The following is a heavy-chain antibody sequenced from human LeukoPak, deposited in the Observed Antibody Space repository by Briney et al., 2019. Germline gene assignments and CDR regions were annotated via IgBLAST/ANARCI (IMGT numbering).Heavy chain of an antibody. CDR3: AKSNGYGLIDI. V-gene: IGHV4-59*12. D-gene: IGHD3-10*01. CDR1: GGSISSYY. Sequence: SETLSLTCTVSGGSISSYYWSWIRQPPGKGLEWIGNIFYSGSTYYGPSLKSRLTISLDTSRDQFSLKLNSVTAADTAVYYCAKSNGYGLIDIWGQGTMVTVSS. CDR2: IFYSGST. J-gene: IGHJ3*02.